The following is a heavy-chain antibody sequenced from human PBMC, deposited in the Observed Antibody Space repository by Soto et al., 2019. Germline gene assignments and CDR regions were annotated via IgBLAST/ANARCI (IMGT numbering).Heavy chain of an antibody. Sequence: GGSLRLSCAASGFTFSSYAMSWVRQAPGKGLEWVSAISGSGGSTYYADSVKGRFTISRDNSKNTLYLQMNSLRAEDTAVYYCAKDCIGIQRSRFGSSGGSKPYSCYGMDVWGQGTTVTVSS. CDR3: AKDCIGIQRSRFGSSGGSKPYSCYGMDV. J-gene: IGHJ6*02. CDR1: GFTFSSYA. D-gene: IGHD5-18*01. CDR2: ISGSGGST. V-gene: IGHV3-23*01.